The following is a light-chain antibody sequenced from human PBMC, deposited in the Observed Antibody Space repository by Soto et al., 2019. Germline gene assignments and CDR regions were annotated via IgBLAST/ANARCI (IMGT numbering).Light chain of an antibody. CDR2: DVS. CDR3: QQRSNWLPIT. V-gene: IGKV3-11*01. J-gene: IGKJ5*01. CDR1: QSVSSS. Sequence: EIVLTQSPATLSLSPGERATLSCRASQSVSSSLAWYQRKPGQAPRLLIYDVSNRATGIPARFSGSGSGTDFTLTISSLEPEDFAVYYCQQRSNWLPITFGQGTRLEIK.